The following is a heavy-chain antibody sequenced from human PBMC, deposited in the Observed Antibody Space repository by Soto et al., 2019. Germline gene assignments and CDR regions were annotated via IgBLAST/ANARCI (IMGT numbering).Heavy chain of an antibody. D-gene: IGHD6-19*01. J-gene: IGHJ6*02. CDR1: GGTFSSSA. CDR2: IIPIFSTA. Sequence: QVQLVQSGAEVTKPGSSVKVSCKASGGTFSSSAISWVRQAPGQGLEWMGGIIPIFSTANYEQKFQGRVTITADDATSTAYRELSSLRSEETAVYYCARVDRDSSGWSDYYHHYGMAVWGQGTTVTVS. CDR3: ARVDRDSSGWSDYYHHYGMAV. V-gene: IGHV1-69*12.